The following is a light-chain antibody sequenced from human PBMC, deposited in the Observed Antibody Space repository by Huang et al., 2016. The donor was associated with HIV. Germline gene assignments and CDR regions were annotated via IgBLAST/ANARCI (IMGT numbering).Light chain of an antibody. CDR1: QNIGDN. Sequence: EIVMTQSPATLSVSPGERATLSCRASQNIGDNLTWYQHKPGQAPRLLIYGASTRATGIPPRFSGSVSGTEFTLTISGLESEDFAVYYCQQFNNWPPRFTFGPGTTVDVK. V-gene: IGKV3-15*01. CDR2: GAS. CDR3: QQFNNWPPRFT. J-gene: IGKJ3*01.